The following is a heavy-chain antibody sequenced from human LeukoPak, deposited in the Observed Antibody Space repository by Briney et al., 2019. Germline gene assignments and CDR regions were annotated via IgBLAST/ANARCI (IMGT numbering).Heavy chain of an antibody. CDR2: IKQDGSEK. CDR1: GFTFSSYW. V-gene: IGHV3-7*01. Sequence: GGSLRLSCGASGFTFSSYWMSWVRQAPGKGLEWVANIKQDGSEKYYVDSVKGRFTISRDNAKNSLYLQMNSLRAEDTAVYYCARDGGYYYGSGRELGDYWGQGTLVTVSS. D-gene: IGHD3-10*01. CDR3: ARDGGYYYGSGRELGDY. J-gene: IGHJ4*02.